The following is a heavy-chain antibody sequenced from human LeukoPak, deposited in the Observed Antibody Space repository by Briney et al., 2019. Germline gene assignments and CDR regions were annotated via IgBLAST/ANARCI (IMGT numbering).Heavy chain of an antibody. CDR2: IYYSGST. J-gene: IGHJ4*02. CDR3: ARRGEEIWSKGFDY. D-gene: IGHD3-3*01. CDR1: GGSSSSYY. V-gene: IGHV4-59*01. Sequence: ETLSLTCTVSGGSSSSYYSSWIRQPPGKGLEWIGYIYYSGSTNYNPSLKSRVTISVDTSKNQFSLKLSSVTAADTAVYYCARRGEEIWSKGFDYWGGGTLDSVSS.